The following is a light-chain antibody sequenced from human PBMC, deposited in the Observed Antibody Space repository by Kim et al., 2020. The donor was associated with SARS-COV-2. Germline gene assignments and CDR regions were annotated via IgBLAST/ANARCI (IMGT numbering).Light chain of an antibody. CDR2: DDR. J-gene: IGLJ2*01. Sequence: SYELTQPPSAAVAPGTTARITCGGEKIGTKSVHGYQQKPGQAPVLVVHDDRYRPSGIPERFSGSNSWNTATLTISWVETGDDADYNCQVWDRRSYHVVLGRGTRLTV. CDR1: KIGTKS. CDR3: QVWDRRSYHVV. V-gene: IGLV3-21*03.